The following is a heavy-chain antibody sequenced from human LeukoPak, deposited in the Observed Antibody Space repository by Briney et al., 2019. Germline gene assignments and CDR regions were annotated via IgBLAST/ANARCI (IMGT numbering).Heavy chain of an antibody. CDR3: ASSLEEEYYYDSSGYY. Sequence: GSSVKVSCKASGGTFSSYAISWVRQAPGQGLEWMGWISAYNGNTNYAQKLQGRVTMTTDTSTSTAYMELRSLRSDDTAVYYCASSLEEEYYYDSSGYYWGQGTLVTVSS. D-gene: IGHD3-22*01. CDR1: GGTFSSYA. J-gene: IGHJ4*02. V-gene: IGHV1-18*01. CDR2: ISAYNGNT.